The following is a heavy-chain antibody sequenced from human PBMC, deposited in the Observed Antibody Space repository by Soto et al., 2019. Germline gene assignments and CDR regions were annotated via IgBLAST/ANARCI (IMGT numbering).Heavy chain of an antibody. V-gene: IGHV4-59*01. CDR3: AKGRLRPNNYDFWSGYTTYYMDV. CDR2: IYYSGST. Sequence: SETLSLTCTVSGGSISSYYWSWIRQPPGKGLEWIGYIYYSGSTNYNPSLKSRVTISVDTSKNQFSLKLSSVTAADTAVYYCAKGRLRPNNYDFWSGYTTYYMDVWGKGTTVTVSS. D-gene: IGHD3-3*01. J-gene: IGHJ6*03. CDR1: GGSISSYY.